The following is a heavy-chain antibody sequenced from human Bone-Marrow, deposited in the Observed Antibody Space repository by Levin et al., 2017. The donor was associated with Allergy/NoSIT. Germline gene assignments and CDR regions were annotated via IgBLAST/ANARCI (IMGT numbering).Heavy chain of an antibody. CDR1: GYTFTNYY. J-gene: IGHJ4*02. Sequence: ASVKVSCKASGYTFTNYYIHWLRQAPGRGVEWMGGINPTGGRTNYAQMLQGRVTMTRDTSTSTVYMELSSLRVEDTAVYYCARAAINHEYSSTWYFDYWGQGSEVTVSS. CDR3: ARAAINHEYSSTWYFDY. V-gene: IGHV1-46*01. D-gene: IGHD6-6*01. CDR2: INPTGGRT.